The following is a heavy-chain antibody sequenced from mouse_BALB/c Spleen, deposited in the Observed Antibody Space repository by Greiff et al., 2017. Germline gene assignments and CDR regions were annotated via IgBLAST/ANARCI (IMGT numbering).Heavy chain of an antibody. CDR1: GFSLTGYG. D-gene: IGHD3-1*01. CDR2: IWGDGST. CDR3: ARGDPYSSGYPWFAY. J-gene: IGHJ3*01. V-gene: IGHV2-6-7*01. Sequence: VQGVESGPGLVAPSQSLSITCTVSGFSLTGYGVNWVRQPPGKGLEWLGMIWGDGSTDYNSALKSRLSISKDNSKSQVFLKMNSLQTDDTARYYCARGDPYSSGYPWFAYWGQGTLVTVSA.